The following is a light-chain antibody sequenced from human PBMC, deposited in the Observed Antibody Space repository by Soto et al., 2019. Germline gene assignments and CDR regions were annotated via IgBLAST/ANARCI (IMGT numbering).Light chain of an antibody. Sequence: EIVMTQSPATLSVSPVERATLSCRASQSVSSNLAWYQQKPGQAPRLLIYGASTRATAIPARFSGSGSATEFTLTISSLQSEDFAVYYCQQYNNWPITFGQGTRLEIK. CDR1: QSVSSN. V-gene: IGKV3-15*01. CDR3: QQYNNWPIT. CDR2: GAS. J-gene: IGKJ5*01.